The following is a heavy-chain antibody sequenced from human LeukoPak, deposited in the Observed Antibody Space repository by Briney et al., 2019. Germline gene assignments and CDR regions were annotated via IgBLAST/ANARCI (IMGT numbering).Heavy chain of an antibody. Sequence: ASVKVSCKASGYTFTGYYMHWVRQAPGQGLEWMGWINPNSGGTNYAQKFQGRVTMTRDTSISTAYMELSRLRSDDTAVYYCARDVYYYGSGSKSHWGQGTLVTVSS. CDR2: INPNSGGT. D-gene: IGHD3-10*01. CDR3: ARDVYYYGSGSKSH. CDR1: GYTFTGYY. V-gene: IGHV1-2*02. J-gene: IGHJ4*02.